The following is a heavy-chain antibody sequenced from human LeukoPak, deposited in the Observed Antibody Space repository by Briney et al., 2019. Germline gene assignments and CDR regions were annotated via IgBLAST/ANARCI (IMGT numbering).Heavy chain of an antibody. D-gene: IGHD6-19*01. Sequence: GGSLRLSCAASGFTFDDYTMHWVRQAPGKGLEWVSLISWYGGSTYYADSGKGRFTISRDNSKNSLYLQMNSLRTEDTALYYCAKGKAGTPEYFQHWGQGTLVTVSS. CDR3: AKGKAGTPEYFQH. CDR1: GFTFDDYT. V-gene: IGHV3-43*01. J-gene: IGHJ1*01. CDR2: ISWYGGST.